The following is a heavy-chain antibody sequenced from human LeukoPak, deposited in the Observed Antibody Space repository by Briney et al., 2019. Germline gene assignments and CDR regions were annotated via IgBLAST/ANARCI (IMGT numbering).Heavy chain of an antibody. CDR2: IYYSGST. Sequence: SETLSLTCTVSGGSISGYYWSWIRQPPGKGLEWIGYIYYSGSTNYNPSLKSRVTMLVDTSKNHFSLKLSSVTAADTAVYYCARGGSYYDYWGQGTLVTVSS. CDR3: ARGGSYYDY. D-gene: IGHD1-26*01. CDR1: GGSISGYY. V-gene: IGHV4-59*01. J-gene: IGHJ4*02.